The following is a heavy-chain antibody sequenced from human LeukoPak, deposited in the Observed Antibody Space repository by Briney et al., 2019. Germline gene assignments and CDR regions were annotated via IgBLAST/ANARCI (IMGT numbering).Heavy chain of an antibody. CDR1: GFTFSDYY. J-gene: IGHJ5*02. Sequence: GGSLRLSCAASGFTFSDYYMSWIRQAPGKGLEWASYISSSSSYTNYADSVKGRFTISRDNAKTSLYLQMNSLRAEDTAVYYCARGTRSPYYDILTGYYGGQFDPWGQGTLVTVSS. CDR3: ARGTRSPYYDILTGYYGGQFDP. CDR2: ISSSSSYT. D-gene: IGHD3-9*01. V-gene: IGHV3-11*05.